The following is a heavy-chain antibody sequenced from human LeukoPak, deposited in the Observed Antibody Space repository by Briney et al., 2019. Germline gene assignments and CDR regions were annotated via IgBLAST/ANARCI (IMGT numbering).Heavy chain of an antibody. V-gene: IGHV3-30*04. CDR2: ISYDGSNK. D-gene: IGHD5-24*01. CDR3: ARGAARMVEMATIISFEY. J-gene: IGHJ4*02. CDR1: GFTYSSYA. Sequence: GGSLRLSCAASGFTYSSYALHWVRQAPGKGLEWVAVISYDGSNKYYADSVKGRFTISRDNSKNTLYLQMNSLRAEDTAVYYCARGAARMVEMATIISFEYWGQGTLVTVSS.